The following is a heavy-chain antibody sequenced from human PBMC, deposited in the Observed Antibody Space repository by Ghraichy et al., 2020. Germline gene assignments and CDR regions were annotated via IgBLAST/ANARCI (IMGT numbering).Heavy chain of an antibody. CDR3: ARWEPLRYFDWSRNAFDI. V-gene: IGHV4-4*02. J-gene: IGHJ3*02. CDR2: IYHSGST. Sequence: SETLSLTCAVSGCSISSSHWWSWVRQPPGKGLEWIGEIYHSGSTNYNPSLKSRVTISVDKSKNQVSLKRSPVTAADTAVYYCARWEPLRYFDWSRNAFDIWGQGTMVTVSS. D-gene: IGHD3-9*01. CDR1: GCSISSSHW.